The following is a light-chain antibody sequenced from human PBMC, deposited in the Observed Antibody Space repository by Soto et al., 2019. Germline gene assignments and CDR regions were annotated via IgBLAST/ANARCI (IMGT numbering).Light chain of an antibody. CDR3: QQYGSSP. CDR1: QRVSSSY. CDR2: GAS. Sequence: DIVLTQSPGTLSLSPGERATLSCRASQRVSSSYLAWYQQKPGQAPRLLIYGASSRATGIPDRFSGSGSGTDFTLTISRLEPEDFAVYYCQQYGSSPFGQGTKVEIK. V-gene: IGKV3-20*01. J-gene: IGKJ1*01.